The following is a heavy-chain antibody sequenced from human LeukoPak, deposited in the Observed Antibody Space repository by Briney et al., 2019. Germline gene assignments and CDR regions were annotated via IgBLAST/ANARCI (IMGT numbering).Heavy chain of an antibody. CDR1: GFTFSSYA. CDR3: AREGFDP. CDR2: LSYDGSNK. V-gene: IGHV3-30*04. Sequence: GGSLRLSCAASGFTFSSYAMRWVRQAPGQGLEWVAVLSYDGSNKYYADSVKGRFTISRDNSRNTLYLQMNSLTAEDAAVYYCAREGFDPWGQGTLVTVSS. J-gene: IGHJ5*02.